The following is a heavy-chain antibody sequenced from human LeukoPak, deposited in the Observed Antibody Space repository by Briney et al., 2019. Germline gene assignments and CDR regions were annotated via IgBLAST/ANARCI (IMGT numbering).Heavy chain of an antibody. D-gene: IGHD6-13*01. J-gene: IGHJ5*02. V-gene: IGHV3-11*01. CDR1: GFTFSDYY. Sequence: GGSLRLSCAASGFTFSDYYMSWIRQAPGKGLEWVSYISSSGSTIYYADSVKGRFTISRDNAKNSLYLQMNSLRAEDTAVYYRARDRAIAAAGTLSRIDPWGQGTLVTVSS. CDR2: ISSSGSTI. CDR3: ARDRAIAAAGTLSRIDP.